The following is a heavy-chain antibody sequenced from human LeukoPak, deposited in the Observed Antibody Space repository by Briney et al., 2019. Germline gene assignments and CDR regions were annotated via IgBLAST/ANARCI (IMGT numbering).Heavy chain of an antibody. CDR3: ARGSIFGVVKNSYYMDV. D-gene: IGHD3-3*01. CDR2: ISYDGSNK. V-gene: IGHV3-30-3*01. CDR1: GFTFSSYA. J-gene: IGHJ6*03. Sequence: GRSLRLSCAASGFTFSSYAMHWVRQAPGKGLEWVTVISYDGSNKYYADSVKGRFTISRDNSKNTLYLQMNSLRAEDTAVYYCARGSIFGVVKNSYYMDVWGKGTTVTVSS.